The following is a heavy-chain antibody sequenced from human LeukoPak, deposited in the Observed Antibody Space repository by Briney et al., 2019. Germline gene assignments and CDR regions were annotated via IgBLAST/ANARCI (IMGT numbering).Heavy chain of an antibody. Sequence: GGSLRLXCAASGFTFSSSAMSWVRQAPGKGLEWVSAISSSGGSTYYADSVKGRFSISRDNSKNTLYLQMNSLRAEDTAVYYCAKAPEGCSSTSCYYGYWGQGTLVAVSS. CDR3: AKAPEGCSSTSCYYGY. J-gene: IGHJ4*02. V-gene: IGHV3-23*01. CDR1: GFTFSSSA. CDR2: ISSSGGST. D-gene: IGHD2-2*01.